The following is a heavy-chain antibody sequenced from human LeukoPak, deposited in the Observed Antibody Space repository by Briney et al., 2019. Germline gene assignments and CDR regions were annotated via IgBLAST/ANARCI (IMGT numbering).Heavy chain of an antibody. J-gene: IGHJ4*02. CDR3: AKDLDFWSGPLDY. Sequence: PGGCMRLSCAASGCTFSSYAMSWVRQAPGKGLEWVSAISGSGGSTYYADSVKGRFTISRDHSKNTLYLQMNSLRAEDTAVYYCAKDLDFWSGPLDYWGQGTLVTVSS. D-gene: IGHD3-3*01. CDR2: ISGSGGST. CDR1: GCTFSSYA. V-gene: IGHV3-23*01.